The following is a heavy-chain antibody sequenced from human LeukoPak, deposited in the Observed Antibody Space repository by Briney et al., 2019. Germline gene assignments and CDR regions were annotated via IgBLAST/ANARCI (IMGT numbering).Heavy chain of an antibody. D-gene: IGHD6-19*01. CDR3: ARDFSVAATVYFDY. Sequence: PGRSLRLSCAASGFTFSSYAMHWVRQAPGKGLEWVAVISYDGSNKYYADSVKGRFTISRDNSKNTLYLQMNSLRAEDTAVYYCARDFSVAATVYFDYWGQGTLVTVSS. CDR2: ISYDGSNK. V-gene: IGHV3-30-3*01. J-gene: IGHJ4*02. CDR1: GFTFSSYA.